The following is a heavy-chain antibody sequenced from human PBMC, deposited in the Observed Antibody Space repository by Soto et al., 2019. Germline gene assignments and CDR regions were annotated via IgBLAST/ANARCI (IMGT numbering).Heavy chain of an antibody. J-gene: IGHJ4*02. D-gene: IGHD3-3*01. CDR3: ATLGAQLEWLLYYFDY. CDR2: ISSSGSTI. V-gene: IGHV3-11*01. CDR1: GFTFSDYY. Sequence: GGSLRLSCAASGFTFSDYYMSWIRQAPGKGLEWVSYISSSGSTIYYADSVKGRFTISRDNAKNSLYLQMNSLRAEDTAVYYCATLGAQLEWLLYYFDYWGQGTLVTVSS.